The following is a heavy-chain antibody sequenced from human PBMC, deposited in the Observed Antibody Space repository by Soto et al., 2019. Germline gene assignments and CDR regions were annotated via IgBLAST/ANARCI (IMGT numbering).Heavy chain of an antibody. CDR1: GFTFSSYA. Sequence: GSLRLSCSASGFTFSSYAMHWVRQAPGKGLEYVSSISSDGRSTYYADSVKGRFTISRDNSKNKLDLQMSSLRAEDTALYYCVKDRWVDYWGQGILVTVSS. V-gene: IGHV3-64D*06. CDR2: ISSDGRST. D-gene: IGHD6-13*01. CDR3: VKDRWVDY. J-gene: IGHJ4*02.